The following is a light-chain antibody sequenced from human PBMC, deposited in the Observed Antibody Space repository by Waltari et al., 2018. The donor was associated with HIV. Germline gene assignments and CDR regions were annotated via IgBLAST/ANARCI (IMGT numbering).Light chain of an antibody. CDR1: QSISSH. CDR2: AVS. J-gene: IGKJ1*01. CDR3: QQSYSLPT. Sequence: DIPMTPSPSSLTASVGARVTITCRASQSISSHLNWYQHKPGKAPELLIYAVSNLQSGVPTRFSGSKSGTDFTLTISSLQPEDFATYFCQQSYSLPTFGQGTKVAIK. V-gene: IGKV1-39*01.